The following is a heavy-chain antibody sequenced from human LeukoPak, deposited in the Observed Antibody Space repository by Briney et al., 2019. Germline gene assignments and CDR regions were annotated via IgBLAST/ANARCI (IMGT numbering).Heavy chain of an antibody. CDR1: GGSISSYY. CDR2: IYYSGST. D-gene: IGHD3-9*01. CDR3: ARVGTYYDILTGYLPRGAFDI. V-gene: IGHV4-59*12. Sequence: SETLSLTCTVSGGSISSYYWSWIRQPPGKGLEWIGYIYYSGSTNYNPSLKSRVTISVDTSKNQFSLKLSSVTAADTAVYYCARVGTYYDILTGYLPRGAFDIWGQGTMVTVSS. J-gene: IGHJ3*02.